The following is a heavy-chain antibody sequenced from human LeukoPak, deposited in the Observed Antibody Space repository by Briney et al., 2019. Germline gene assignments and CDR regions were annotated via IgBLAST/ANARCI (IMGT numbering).Heavy chain of an antibody. J-gene: IGHJ6*03. CDR1: GGSISSSSYY. Sequence: SETLSLTCTVSGGSISSSSYYWGWIRQPPGKGLEWIGSIYYSGSTYYNPSLKSRVTISVDTSKNQFSLKLSSVTAADTAVYYCARVPEHYYYYMDVWGKGTTVTVPS. CDR2: IYYSGST. V-gene: IGHV4-39*07. CDR3: ARVPEHYYYYMDV.